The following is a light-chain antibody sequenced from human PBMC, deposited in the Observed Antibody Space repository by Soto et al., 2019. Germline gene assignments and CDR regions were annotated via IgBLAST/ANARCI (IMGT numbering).Light chain of an antibody. CDR3: QQYGSSPRT. CDR2: GAS. J-gene: IGKJ1*01. V-gene: IGKV3-20*01. CDR1: QSVSSN. Sequence: IVFRHSPATLSLSPLEISTLSCMASQSVSSNLAWYQQKPGQAPRLLIYGASSRPTGIPDRFSGSGSGTDFPLTISRLEPEDFAVYYCQQYGSSPRTFGQGTKVDIK.